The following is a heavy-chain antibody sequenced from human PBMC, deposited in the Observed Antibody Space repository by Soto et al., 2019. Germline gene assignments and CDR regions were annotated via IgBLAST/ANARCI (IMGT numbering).Heavy chain of an antibody. CDR1: GGSISSSSYY. J-gene: IGHJ4*02. CDR3: ASLLRLSSYYYDSSGYLDDY. D-gene: IGHD3-22*01. Sequence: SETLSLTCTVSGGSISSSSYYWGWIRQPPGKGLEWIGSIYYSGSTYYNPSLKSRVTISVDTSKNQFSLKLSSVTAADTAVYYCASLLRLSSYYYDSSGYLDDYWGQGTLVTVSS. CDR2: IYYSGST. V-gene: IGHV4-39*01.